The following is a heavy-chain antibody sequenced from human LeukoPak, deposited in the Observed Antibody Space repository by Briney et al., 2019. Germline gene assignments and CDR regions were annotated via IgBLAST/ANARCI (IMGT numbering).Heavy chain of an antibody. J-gene: IGHJ3*02. CDR2: IYYSGST. CDR1: GGSISSSSYY. Sequence: SEALSLTCTVSGGSISSSSYYWGWIRQPPGKGLEWIGSIYYSGSTYYNPSLKSRVTISVDTSKNQFSLKLSSVTAADTAVYYCARQYYDSSDYFDAFDIWGQGTMVTVSS. D-gene: IGHD3-22*01. V-gene: IGHV4-39*01. CDR3: ARQYYDSSDYFDAFDI.